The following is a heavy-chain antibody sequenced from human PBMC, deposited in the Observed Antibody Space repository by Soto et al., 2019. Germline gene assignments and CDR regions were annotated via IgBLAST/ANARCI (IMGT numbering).Heavy chain of an antibody. CDR2: ISGSGGST. CDR1: EFTFSSYA. V-gene: IGHV3-23*01. D-gene: IGHD6-13*01. J-gene: IGHJ4*02. Sequence: GGSLRLSCAASEFTFSSYAMSWVRQAPGKGLEWVSAISGSGGSTYYADSVKGRFTISRDNSKNTLYLQMNSLRAEDTAVYYCTKELSAGPLRDSSSRPDFRGLDYWGQGTLVTVSS. CDR3: TKELSAGPLRDSSSRPDFRGLDY.